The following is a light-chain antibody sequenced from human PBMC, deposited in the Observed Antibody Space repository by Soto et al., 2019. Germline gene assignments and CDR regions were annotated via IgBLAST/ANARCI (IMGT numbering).Light chain of an antibody. CDR2: DAS. J-gene: IGKJ1*01. CDR3: QQRSNWPPT. V-gene: IGKV3-11*01. CDR1: QSVSSY. Sequence: EFVLTQSPATLSLSPGERATLSCRASQSVSSYLAWYQQKPGQAPRLLIYDASNRATGIPARFSGTGSGTDFTLTINNLEPEDFAVYYCQQRSNWPPTFGQGTKVDI.